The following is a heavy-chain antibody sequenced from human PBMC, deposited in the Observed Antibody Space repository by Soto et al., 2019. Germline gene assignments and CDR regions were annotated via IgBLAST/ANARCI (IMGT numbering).Heavy chain of an antibody. CDR3: AKDLAVVVPAARG. CDR2: ISGSGGST. Sequence: EVQLLESGGGLVQPGGSLRLSCAAYGFTFSSYAMSWIRQAPGKGLEWVSAISGSGGSTYYADSVKGRFTISRDNSKNTLYLQMNSLRAEDTAVYYCAKDLAVVVPAARGWGQGTLVTVSS. J-gene: IGHJ4*02. V-gene: IGHV3-23*01. CDR1: GFTFSSYA. D-gene: IGHD2-2*01.